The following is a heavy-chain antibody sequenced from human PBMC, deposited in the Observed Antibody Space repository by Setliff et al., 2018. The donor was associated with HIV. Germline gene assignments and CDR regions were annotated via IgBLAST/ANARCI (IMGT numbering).Heavy chain of an antibody. CDR2: IYHSGGT. Sequence: SETLSLTCAVSGYSISSGYYWGWIRQPPGRGLEWIGNIYHSGGTHYNPSLRSRVTISVDTSKNQFSLKLSSVTAADTAVYYCARLYYDFWSGYYSFGREHAFDIWGQGTMVT. V-gene: IGHV4-38-2*01. CDR1: GYSISSGYY. CDR3: ARLYYDFWSGYYSFGREHAFDI. J-gene: IGHJ3*02. D-gene: IGHD3-3*01.